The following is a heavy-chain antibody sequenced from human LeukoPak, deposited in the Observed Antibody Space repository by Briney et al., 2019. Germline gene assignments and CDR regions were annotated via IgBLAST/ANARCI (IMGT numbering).Heavy chain of an antibody. Sequence: PSQTLSLTCTVSGVSISSGAYYWTWIRQPPGKGLEWVGYISYSGSTYYNPSLKSRVSISVDTSKNQFSLRLSSVTAADTAIYFCARALGNSYMPHWGQGTLVTVSS. CDR2: ISYSGST. V-gene: IGHV4-31*03. D-gene: IGHD5-18*01. CDR1: GVSISSGAYY. J-gene: IGHJ4*02. CDR3: ARALGNSYMPH.